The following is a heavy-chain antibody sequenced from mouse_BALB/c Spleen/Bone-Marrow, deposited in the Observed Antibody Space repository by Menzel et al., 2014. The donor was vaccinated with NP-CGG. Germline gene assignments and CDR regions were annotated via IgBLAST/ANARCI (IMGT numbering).Heavy chain of an antibody. CDR2: INPSNGGT. CDR1: GYTFTNYY. V-gene: IGHV1-53*01. J-gene: IGHJ4*01. Sequence: QVQLKESGAELVKPGASVKLSCRASGYTFTNYYMYWVKQRPGQGLEWIGEINPSNGGTNFNEKFKGKATLTSDKSSSTAYMELSSLTSEDSAVYYCARPYYGNYDAMDYWGQGTSVTVSS. CDR3: ARPYYGNYDAMDY. D-gene: IGHD2-10*01.